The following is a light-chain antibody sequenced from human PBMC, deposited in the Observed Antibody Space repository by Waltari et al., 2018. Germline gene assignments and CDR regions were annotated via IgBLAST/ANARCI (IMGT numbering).Light chain of an antibody. CDR1: SSDVGTYDY. Sequence: QSALTQPASVSGSPGQSTTITCTGTSSDVGTYDYVSWYQQHPGKAPKLMIYDFTKRPSGIANRFSGSKSGNTASLTISGLQAEDEADYYCSSYTTSSTVYVFGTGTKVTVL. CDR3: SSYTTSSTVYV. V-gene: IGLV2-14*03. J-gene: IGLJ1*01. CDR2: DFT.